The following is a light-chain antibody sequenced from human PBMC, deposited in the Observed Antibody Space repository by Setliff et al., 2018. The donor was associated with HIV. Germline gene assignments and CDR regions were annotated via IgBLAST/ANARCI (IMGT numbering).Light chain of an antibody. CDR1: SSDVGGYNY. Sequence: PALTQPASVSGFPGQSITISCSGTSSDVGGYNYVSWYQQHPGKAPKLIICDVTKRPSGVPNRFSGSKSGNTASLTISGLQAEDEADYYCTSYTSSNTFLFGGGTKVTVL. CDR3: TSYTSSNTFL. CDR2: DVT. J-gene: IGLJ2*01. V-gene: IGLV2-14*01.